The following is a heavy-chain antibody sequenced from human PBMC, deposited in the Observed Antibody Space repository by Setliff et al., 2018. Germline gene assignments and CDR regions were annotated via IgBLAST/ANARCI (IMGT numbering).Heavy chain of an antibody. CDR1: GYSISSGYY. CDR2: IYHSGST. CDR3: ARVGDSGGWHFSRYFDY. J-gene: IGHJ4*02. Sequence: SETLSLTCTVSGYSISSGYYWGWIRQPPGKGLEWIGSIYHSGSTYYNPSLKSRVTISVDTSKNQFSLKLSSVTAADTAVYYCARVGDSGGWHFSRYFDYWGQGTLVTVSS. D-gene: IGHD6-19*01. V-gene: IGHV4-38-2*02.